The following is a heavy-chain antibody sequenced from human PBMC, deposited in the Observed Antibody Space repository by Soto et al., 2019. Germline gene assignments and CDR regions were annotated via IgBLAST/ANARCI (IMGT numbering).Heavy chain of an antibody. CDR2: INPHGGST. D-gene: IGHD3-3*01. Sequence: ASVNVSLKAAGGTFTSYYLNWVRKAPGQGLEWMGVINPHGGSTKYAQKFQGRITMTRDTSRSTVYMELSSLRSDDTAIYYCARSSGGNFGIIIEGSNWFDPWGQGTLVTVSS. CDR1: GGTFTSYY. V-gene: IGHV1-46*01. CDR3: ARSSGGNFGIIIEGSNWFDP. J-gene: IGHJ5*02.